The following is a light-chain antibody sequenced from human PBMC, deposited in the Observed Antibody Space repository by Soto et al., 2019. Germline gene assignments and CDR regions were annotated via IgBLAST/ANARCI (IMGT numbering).Light chain of an antibody. Sequence: QSALTQPPSVSGSPGQSVTISCTGTSSDVGSYNHVSWYQQPPGTAPKVIIYEVSNRPSGVPDRFSGSKSGNTASLTISGLQAEDEADYYCSLKTSSITRVFGGGTKVTVL. CDR2: EVS. V-gene: IGLV2-18*01. J-gene: IGLJ3*02. CDR3: SLKTSSITRV. CDR1: SSDVGSYNH.